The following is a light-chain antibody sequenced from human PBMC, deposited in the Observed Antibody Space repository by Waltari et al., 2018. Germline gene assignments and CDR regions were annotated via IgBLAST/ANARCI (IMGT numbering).Light chain of an antibody. CDR1: ESVSRA. CDR2: GAS. V-gene: IGKV3-20*01. CDR3: QHYLRLPVT. Sequence: EIVLTQSPGTLSLSVGARATVSCRASESVSRALAWYQQKPGQAPRLLIYGASTRATGIPDRFSGSGSGTDFSLTISRLGPDDFAVYYCQHYLRLPVTFGQGTTVEI. J-gene: IGKJ1*01.